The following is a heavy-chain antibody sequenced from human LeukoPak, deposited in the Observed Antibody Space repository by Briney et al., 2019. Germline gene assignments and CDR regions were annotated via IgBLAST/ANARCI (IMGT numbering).Heavy chain of an antibody. V-gene: IGHV4-34*01. CDR2: INNSGST. J-gene: IGHJ2*01. CDR3: ARVSSSWYQDWYFDL. D-gene: IGHD6-13*01. Sequence: SETLSLTCDVNSGSFSGYYWSWIRQPPGKGLEWIGEINNSGSTNYNPSLKSRVTISVDTSKNQFSLKLNSVTAADTAVYYCARVSSSWYQDWYFDLWGRGTLVTVSS. CDR1: SGSFSGYY.